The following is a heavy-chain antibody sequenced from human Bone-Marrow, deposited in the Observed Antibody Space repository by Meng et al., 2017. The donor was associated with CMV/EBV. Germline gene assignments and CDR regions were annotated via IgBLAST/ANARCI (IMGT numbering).Heavy chain of an antibody. J-gene: IGHJ4*02. CDR2: INPSDSAD. D-gene: IGHD1-26*01. Sequence: KVSCKGFGYTFTNYGIGWVRQTPGKGLEWMGIINPSDSADRYSPSFQGQVTISADKSTSTAYRQWSSLKASDPAMYYCARLEDGSSYLGHWGQGTLVTVSS. CDR1: GYTFTNYG. CDR3: ARLEDGSSYLGH. V-gene: IGHV5-51*01.